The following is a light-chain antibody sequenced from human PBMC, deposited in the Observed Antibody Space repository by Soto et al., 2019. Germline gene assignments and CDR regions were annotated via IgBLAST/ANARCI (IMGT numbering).Light chain of an antibody. CDR3: QQYYSTPSYT. CDR2: WAS. Sequence: DIVMTQSPDSLAVSLGERATINCKSSQSVLYSSNNKNYLAWYQQKPGQPPKLLIYWASIRQSGVPDRFSGSGSGTGFTLTISSLQAEDVAVYYCQQYYSTPSYTFGQGTKLEIK. V-gene: IGKV4-1*01. J-gene: IGKJ2*01. CDR1: QSVLYSSNNKNY.